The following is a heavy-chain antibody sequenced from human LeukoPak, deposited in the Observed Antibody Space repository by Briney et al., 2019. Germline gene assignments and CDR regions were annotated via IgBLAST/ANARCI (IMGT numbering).Heavy chain of an antibody. D-gene: IGHD3-10*01. V-gene: IGHV1-2*02. J-gene: IGHJ4*02. CDR1: GYTFTNYY. Sequence: ASVKVSCKASGYTFTNYYMHWIRQAPGQGLEWMGWINPNNGVTNYAQKFQGRVTMTRDTSINTAYMELSRLRSDDTAVYYCARVYRGPDYWGQGTLVTVSS. CDR2: INPNNGVT. CDR3: ARVYRGPDY.